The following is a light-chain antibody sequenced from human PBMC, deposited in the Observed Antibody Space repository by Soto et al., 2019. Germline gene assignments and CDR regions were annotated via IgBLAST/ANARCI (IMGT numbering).Light chain of an antibody. Sequence: QAVVTQPPSASGTPGQRVTISCSGSSSSIGSNYVYWYQQLPGTAPKLLIYRNNQRPSGVPDRFSGSKSGASASLAISGLRSEDEADYYCAAWDDSLSGVVFGGGTKVTVL. J-gene: IGLJ2*01. CDR1: SSSIGSNY. CDR3: AAWDDSLSGVV. V-gene: IGLV1-47*01. CDR2: RNN.